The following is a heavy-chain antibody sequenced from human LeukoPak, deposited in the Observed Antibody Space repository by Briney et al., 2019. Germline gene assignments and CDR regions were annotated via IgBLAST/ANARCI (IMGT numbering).Heavy chain of an antibody. Sequence: GGSLRLSCAASGFTFSSYGMHWVRQAPGKGLEWVAFIRYDGSNKYYADSVKGRFTISRDNSKNTLYLQMNSLRAEDTAVYYCARDPIPLPSRRGDLDSSGSSWGQETLVTVSS. V-gene: IGHV3-30*02. D-gene: IGHD3-22*01. CDR2: IRYDGSNK. CDR1: GFTFSSYG. J-gene: IGHJ4*02. CDR3: ARDPIPLPSRRGDLDSSGSS.